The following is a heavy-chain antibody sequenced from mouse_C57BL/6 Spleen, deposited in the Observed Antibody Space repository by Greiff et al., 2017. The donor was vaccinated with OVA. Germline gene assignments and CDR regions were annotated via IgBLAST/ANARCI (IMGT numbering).Heavy chain of an antibody. Sequence: EVQLQESGPGMVKPSQSLSLTCTVTGYSITSGYDWHWIRHFPGNKLEWMGYISYSGSTNYNPSLKSRISITHDTSKNHFFLKLNSVTTEDTATYYCARGYYGSSPWFAYWGQGTLVTVSA. CDR2: ISYSGST. D-gene: IGHD1-1*01. J-gene: IGHJ3*01. V-gene: IGHV3-1*01. CDR3: ARGYYGSSPWFAY. CDR1: GYSITSGYD.